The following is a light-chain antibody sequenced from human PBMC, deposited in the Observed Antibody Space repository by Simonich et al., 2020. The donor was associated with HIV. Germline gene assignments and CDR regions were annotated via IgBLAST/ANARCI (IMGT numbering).Light chain of an antibody. CDR2: LGS. J-gene: IGKJ1*01. CDR3: MQALQTPRT. CDR1: QSILNSNGYNY. Sequence: DIVMTQSPLSLPVTPGEPASISCRSSQSILNSNGYNYLDWYLQKPGQSPQLLIYLGSNRDFGVPDRFSGSGSGTDFTLKISRVEAEDVGVYYCMQALQTPRTFGQGTKVEIK. V-gene: IGKV2-28*01.